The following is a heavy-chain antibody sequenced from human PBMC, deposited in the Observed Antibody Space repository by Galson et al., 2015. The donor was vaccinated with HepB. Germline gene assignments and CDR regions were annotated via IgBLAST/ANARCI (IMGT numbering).Heavy chain of an antibody. CDR1: GFTFSDYY. CDR3: ATSLGNYGTPRSAFDI. CDR2: ISSSSSYT. J-gene: IGHJ3*02. D-gene: IGHD7-27*01. V-gene: IGHV3-11*06. Sequence: SLRLSCAASGFTFSDYYMSWIRQAPGKGLEWVSYISSSSSYTNYADSVKGRFTISRDNAKNSLYLQMNSLRAEDTAVYYCATSLGNYGTPRSAFDIWGQGTMVTVSS.